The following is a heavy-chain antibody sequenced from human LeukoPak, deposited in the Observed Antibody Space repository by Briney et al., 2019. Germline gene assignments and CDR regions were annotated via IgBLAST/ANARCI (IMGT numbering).Heavy chain of an antibody. CDR1: GYSFTTYW. D-gene: IGHD1-26*01. V-gene: IGHV5-51*01. Sequence: GESLKISCKGSGYSFTTYWIGWVRQMPGKGLEWIGIIFPGDSDTTYNPSLQGQVSISADKSINTAYLQWSSLKASDTAMYYCARLGGWEGAPDAFDIWGQGTMVTVSS. CDR3: ARLGGWEGAPDAFDI. CDR2: IFPGDSDT. J-gene: IGHJ3*02.